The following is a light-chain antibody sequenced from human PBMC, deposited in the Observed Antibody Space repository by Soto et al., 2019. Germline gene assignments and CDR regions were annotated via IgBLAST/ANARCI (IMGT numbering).Light chain of an antibody. J-gene: IGLJ3*02. V-gene: IGLV2-11*01. CDR1: SSDVGGYNY. CDR2: DVS. CDR3: CSYAGSYTVGV. Sequence: QSVLTQPRSVSGSPGQSVTISCTGTSSDVGGYNYVSWYQHHPGKAPKLIIYDVSKRPSGVPDRFSGSKSGNTASLTISGLQAEDEADYYCCSYAGSYTVGVFGGGTKLTVL.